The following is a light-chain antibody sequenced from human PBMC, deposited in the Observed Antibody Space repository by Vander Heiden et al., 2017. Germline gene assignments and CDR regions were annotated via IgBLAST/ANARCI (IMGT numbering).Light chain of an antibody. J-gene: IGKJ2*01. V-gene: IGKV4-1*01. CDR1: QSVLYSSNNKNY. Sequence: DIVTTQTSESRVVSLGERATINCKSSQSVLYSSNNKNYLAWYQQKPGQPPKLLIYWASTRASGVPARFSGSGSGTDFTLTISSLQAEDVAVYYCQQYYNPPYTFGQGTKLEIK. CDR2: WAS. CDR3: QQYYNPPYT.